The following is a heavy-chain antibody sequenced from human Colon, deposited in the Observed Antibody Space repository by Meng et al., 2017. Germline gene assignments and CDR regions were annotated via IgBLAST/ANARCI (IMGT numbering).Heavy chain of an antibody. Sequence: QVPLQQWGPGPVRPSETLSLTCTVSGGSVSSGSYYWSWIRQPPGKGLEWIGYIYYTGSTNYNPSLKSRVTISVDTSKNQFSLKLSSVTAAVTAVYYCARGPLDYWGQGTLVTVSS. CDR3: ARGPLDY. CDR2: IYYTGST. V-gene: IGHV4-61*01. CDR1: GGSVSSGSYY. J-gene: IGHJ4*02.